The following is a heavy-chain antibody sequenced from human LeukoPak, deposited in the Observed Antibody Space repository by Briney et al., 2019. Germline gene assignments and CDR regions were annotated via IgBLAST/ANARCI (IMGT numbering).Heavy chain of an antibody. J-gene: IGHJ3*02. V-gene: IGHV3-21*01. CDR2: ISSSSNYI. D-gene: IGHD6-13*01. CDR3: AQGMAAAGTHGFDI. CDR1: GFTFSSYS. Sequence: TGGSLRLSCAASGFTFSSYSMNWVRQAPGKGLEWVSSISSSSNYIHYADSVKGRFTISRDNAKNSLYLQVNSLRVEDTAVYYCAQGMAAAGTHGFDIWGQGTMVIVSS.